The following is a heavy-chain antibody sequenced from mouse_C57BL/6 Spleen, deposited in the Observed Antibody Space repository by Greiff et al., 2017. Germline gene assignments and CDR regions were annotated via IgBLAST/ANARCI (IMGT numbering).Heavy chain of an antibody. V-gene: IGHV1-64*01. CDR3: ARWDDYDDGYYFDY. Sequence: QVQLQQPGAELVKPGASVKLSCKASGYTFTSYWMHWVKQRPGQGLEWIGMIHPNSGSTNYNEKFKSKATLTVDKSSSTAYMPLSSLTSEDSAVYYCARWDDYDDGYYFDYWGQGTTLTVSS. D-gene: IGHD2-4*01. CDR2: IHPNSGST. J-gene: IGHJ2*01. CDR1: GYTFTSYW.